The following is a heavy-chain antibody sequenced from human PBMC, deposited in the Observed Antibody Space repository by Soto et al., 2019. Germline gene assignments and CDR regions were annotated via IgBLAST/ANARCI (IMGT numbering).Heavy chain of an antibody. V-gene: IGHV3-66*01. CDR1: GFTVTEIY. D-gene: IGHD2-15*01. CDR3: VREPRYCSGGSCSIMGDAFDI. CDR2: IYNEFT. J-gene: IGHJ3*02. Sequence: EVQLVESGGGLVQPGGSLRLSCVASGFTVTEIYMNWVRQAPGKGLEWVSVIYNEFTDYADYVRGRFSISTDSSKNALNSQMNSLRAEDSAVYYCVREPRYCSGGSCSIMGDAFDIWGQGTMVTVSS.